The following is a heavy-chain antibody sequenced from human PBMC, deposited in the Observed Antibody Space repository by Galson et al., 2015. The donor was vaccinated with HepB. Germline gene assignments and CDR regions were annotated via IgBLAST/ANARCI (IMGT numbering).Heavy chain of an antibody. CDR3: AHSTGYSGQEFRVFDS. CDR1: GFSVRTNGEG. D-gene: IGHD5-12*01. CDR2: IFWDDDK. J-gene: IGHJ4*02. Sequence: PALVKPTQTLTLTCTCSGFSVRTNGEGVGWIRQPPGKALEWLALIFWDDDKHFSSSLKSRLTITKDDSKNQVVLTMTNMDPVDTATYYCAHSTGYSGQEFRVFDSWGQAALLTVSS. V-gene: IGHV2-5*02.